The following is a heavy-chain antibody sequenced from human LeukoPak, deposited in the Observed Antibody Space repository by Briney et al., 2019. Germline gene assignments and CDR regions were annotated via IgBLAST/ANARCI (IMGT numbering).Heavy chain of an antibody. CDR3: ACGLPGYSSSWYPYYYYMDV. CDR2: ISWNSGSI. CDR1: GFTFDDYA. V-gene: IGHV3-9*01. D-gene: IGHD6-13*01. J-gene: IGHJ6*03. Sequence: GGSLRLSCAASGFTFDDYAMHWVRQAPGKGLEWVSGISWNSGSIGYADSVKGRFTISRDNAKNSLYLQMNSLRAEDTAVYYCACGLPGYSSSWYPYYYYMDVWGKGTTVTVSS.